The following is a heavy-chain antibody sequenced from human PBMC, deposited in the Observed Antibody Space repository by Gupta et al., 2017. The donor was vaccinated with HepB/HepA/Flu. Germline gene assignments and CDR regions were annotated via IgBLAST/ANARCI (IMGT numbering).Heavy chain of an antibody. D-gene: IGHD4-17*01. J-gene: IGHJ6*02. Sequence: EVQLLESGGGLVQPGGSLRLSCAASGFTFSSYAMSWVRQAPGKGLEWVSAISGSGGSTYDADSVKGRFTISRDNSKNTLYLQMNSLRAEDTAVYYCAKGTRRDDYVDDGGVYYDGMDGWGQGTTVTVS. V-gene: IGHV3-23*01. CDR3: AKGTRRDDYVDDGGVYYDGMDG. CDR2: ISGSGGST. CDR1: GFTFSSYA.